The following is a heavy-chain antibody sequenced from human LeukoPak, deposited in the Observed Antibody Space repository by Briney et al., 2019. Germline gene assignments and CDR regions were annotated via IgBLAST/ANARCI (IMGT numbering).Heavy chain of an antibody. CDR2: ISAYNGNT. CDR1: GGTFSSYA. D-gene: IGHD3-3*01. Sequence: ASVKVSCKASGGTFSSYAISWVRQAPGQGLGWMGWISAYNGNTNYAQKLQGRVTMTTDTSTSTAYMELRSLRSDDTAVYYCARDIVEWLLLDAFDIWGQGTMVTVSS. V-gene: IGHV1-18*01. CDR3: ARDIVEWLLLDAFDI. J-gene: IGHJ3*02.